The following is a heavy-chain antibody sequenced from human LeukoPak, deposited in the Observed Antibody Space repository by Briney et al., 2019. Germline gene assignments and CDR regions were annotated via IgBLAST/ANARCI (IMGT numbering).Heavy chain of an antibody. CDR3: ARYTYKHDC. V-gene: IGHV3-7*01. CDR1: GFTFSHYW. Sequence: GGSLRLSCAASGFTFSHYWMTWVRQAPGKGLEWVANVKEDGSQKTYVDSVKGRFTISRDNAKNSLFLQMNNVRADDTAVYYCARYTYKHDCWGQGTLVTVSS. D-gene: IGHD5-24*01. CDR2: VKEDGSQK. J-gene: IGHJ4*02.